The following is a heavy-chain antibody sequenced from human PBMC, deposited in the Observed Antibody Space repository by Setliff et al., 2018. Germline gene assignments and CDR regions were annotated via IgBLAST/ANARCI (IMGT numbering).Heavy chain of an antibody. CDR3: ARRQGANWGSDYYYGMDV. D-gene: IGHD7-27*01. J-gene: IGHJ6*01. CDR1: GYSFTRYW. CDR2: IYPSDSDT. Sequence: GESLKISCKGSGYSFTRYWIGWVRQMPGKDLEWMGIIYPSDSDTRYSPSFQGQVTISADKSISTAYLQWSSLKAPDTAMYYCARRQGANWGSDYYYGMDVWG. V-gene: IGHV5-51*01.